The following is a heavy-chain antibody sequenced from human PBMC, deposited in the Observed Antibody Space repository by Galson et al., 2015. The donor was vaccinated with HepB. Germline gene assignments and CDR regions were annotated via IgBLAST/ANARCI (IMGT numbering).Heavy chain of an antibody. CDR3: ARSRPWLQLSYFDY. CDR1: GGSFSGYY. Sequence: ETLSLTCAVYGGSFSGYYWSWIRQPPGKGLEWIGEINHSGSTNYNPSLKSRVTISVDTSKNQFSLKLSSVTAADTAVYYCARSRPWLQLSYFDYWGQGTLVTVSS. CDR2: INHSGST. D-gene: IGHD5-24*01. J-gene: IGHJ4*02. V-gene: IGHV4-34*01.